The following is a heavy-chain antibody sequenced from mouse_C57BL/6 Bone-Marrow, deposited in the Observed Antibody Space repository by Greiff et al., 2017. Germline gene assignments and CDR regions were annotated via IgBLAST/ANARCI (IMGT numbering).Heavy chain of an antibody. V-gene: IGHV1-19*01. CDR1: GYTFTDYS. D-gene: IGHD1-1*01. CDR2: INPYNGGT. J-gene: IGHJ2*01. Sequence: VQLQQSGPVLVKPGASVKMSCKASGYTFTDYSMTWVKQSHGKSLEWIGVINPYNGGTSYNQKFKGKATLTVDKSSSTAYMELNSLTSEDSSVYYCAREYYGPFDYWGQGTTLTVSS. CDR3: AREYYGPFDY.